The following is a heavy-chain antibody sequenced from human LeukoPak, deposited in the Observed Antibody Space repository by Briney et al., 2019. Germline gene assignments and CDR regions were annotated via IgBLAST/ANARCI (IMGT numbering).Heavy chain of an antibody. Sequence: GGSLRLSCAVSGFTFTSYWMSWVRQAPGKGLECVASIKDGGSVKYYVDSVKGRFTISRDNAKNSLHLQMDSLRAEDTAVYYCARIQLFHGDFDYWGQGTPVTVSS. J-gene: IGHJ4*02. V-gene: IGHV3-7*03. CDR1: GFTFTSYW. CDR3: ARIQLFHGDFDY. CDR2: IKDGGSVK. D-gene: IGHD3-10*02.